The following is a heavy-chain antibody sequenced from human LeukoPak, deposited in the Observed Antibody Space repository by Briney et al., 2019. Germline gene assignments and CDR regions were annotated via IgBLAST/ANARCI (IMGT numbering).Heavy chain of an antibody. CDR2: IVPVLGTA. Sequence: PVASVKVSCKASGGTFSNYAINWARQAPGQGLDWLGGIVPVLGTANYAQKFQGRVTITTDESTSTVYMELSSLRSEDTAVYYCATAWFEQLVVAGAFEIWGQGTMVTVSS. CDR3: ATAWFEQLVVAGAFEI. D-gene: IGHD6-6*01. J-gene: IGHJ3*02. CDR1: GGTFSNYA. V-gene: IGHV1-69*05.